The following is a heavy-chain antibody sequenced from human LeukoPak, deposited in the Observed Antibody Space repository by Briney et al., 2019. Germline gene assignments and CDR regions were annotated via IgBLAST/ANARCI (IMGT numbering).Heavy chain of an antibody. CDR3: ARLAPASYFAY. Sequence: SVTVSFKASGGTFSSYAISLVRQAPGQGLEWMGRIIPILGIANYAQKFEGRVTITVDKSTTTAYMELSRLRSEDTAVYYCARLAPASYFAYWGQGSLVTVYS. CDR2: IIPILGIA. CDR1: GGTFSSYA. J-gene: IGHJ4*02. D-gene: IGHD3-3*02. V-gene: IGHV1-69*04.